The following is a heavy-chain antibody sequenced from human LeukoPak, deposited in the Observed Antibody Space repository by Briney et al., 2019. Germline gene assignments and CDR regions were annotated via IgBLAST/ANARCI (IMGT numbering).Heavy chain of an antibody. J-gene: IGHJ4*02. V-gene: IGHV4-61*01. CDR3: ARDDYCSGTSCRIFDS. Sequence: PSETLSLTCTVSGGSVRGGNYYWSWIRQPPGKGLEWIGYIYYSGSTNYNPSLKSRVTISVDTSLNQFSLKLSSVTAADTAVYYCARDDYCSGTSCRIFDSWGQGTLLTVSS. CDR2: IYYSGST. CDR1: GGSVRGGNYY. D-gene: IGHD2-2*01.